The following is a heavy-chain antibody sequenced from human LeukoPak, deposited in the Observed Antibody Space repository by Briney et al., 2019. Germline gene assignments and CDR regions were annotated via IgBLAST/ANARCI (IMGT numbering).Heavy chain of an antibody. CDR3: ARCYYDSSGYYSHDAFDI. D-gene: IGHD3-22*01. Sequence: ASVKVSCKASGYTFTGYYMHWVRQAPGRGLEWMGWINPNSGGTNYAQKFQGRVTMTRDTSISTAYMELSRLRSDDTAVYYCARCYYDSSGYYSHDAFDIWGQGTMVTVSS. CDR2: INPNSGGT. V-gene: IGHV1-2*02. J-gene: IGHJ3*02. CDR1: GYTFTGYY.